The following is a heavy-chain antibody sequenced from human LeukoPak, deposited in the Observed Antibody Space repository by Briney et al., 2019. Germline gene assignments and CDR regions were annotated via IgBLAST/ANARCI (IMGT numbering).Heavy chain of an antibody. CDR3: AKDRSGSGYFDY. D-gene: IGHD3-10*01. CDR1: GFTFSSHS. CDR2: ISSGGGTT. Sequence: GGSLRLSCAASGFTFSSHSMSWVRQAPGKGLEWVSRISSGGGTTDYTDSVKGRFTISRDTSKNTLYLQMNSLRAEDTAVYYCAKDRSGSGYFDYWGQGTLVTVSS. J-gene: IGHJ4*02. V-gene: IGHV3-23*01.